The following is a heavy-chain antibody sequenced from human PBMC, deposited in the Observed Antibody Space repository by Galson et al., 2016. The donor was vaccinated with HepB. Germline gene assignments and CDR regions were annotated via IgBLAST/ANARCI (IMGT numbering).Heavy chain of an antibody. CDR1: GYSFTSYW. D-gene: IGHD2-15*01. J-gene: IGHJ4*02. CDR2: IFPGDSDI. V-gene: IGHV5-51*01. CDR3: ARREGYCSGGRCNGFDY. Sequence: QSGAEVKKPGESLRISCKGSGYSFTSYWISWVRQMPGKGLEWMGIIFPGDSDIKYSPSFQGQVTISADKSISAAYLQWSSLKASDTAIYYCARREGYCSGGRCNGFDYWGQGTLVSVSS.